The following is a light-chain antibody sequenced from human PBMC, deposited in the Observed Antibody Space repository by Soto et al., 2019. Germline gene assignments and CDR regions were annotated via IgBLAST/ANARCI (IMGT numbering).Light chain of an antibody. V-gene: IGKV1-5*03. CDR1: QTISSW. Sequence: DIQMTQSPSTLSASVGDRVTITCRASQTISSWLAWYQQKPGKAPKLLIYKASTLKTGVPSRFSGSGSGTDFTLSISSLQREDFATYYCQQSYITPPGTFGQGTKVDIK. J-gene: IGKJ1*01. CDR2: KAS. CDR3: QQSYITPPGT.